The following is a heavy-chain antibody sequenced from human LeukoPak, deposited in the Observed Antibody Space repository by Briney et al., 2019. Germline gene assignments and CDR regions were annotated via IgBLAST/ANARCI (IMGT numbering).Heavy chain of an antibody. CDR3: AKVGLTGYPYYFDY. Sequence: GSLRLSCAASGFTFRNCAMSWVRQAPGKGLEWVSGISGTGYNTYYADSVKGRFTISRDNSKNTLYLQMNSLRAEDTAVYYCAKVGLTGYPYYFDYWGQGTLVTVSS. CDR2: ISGTGYNT. J-gene: IGHJ4*02. CDR1: GFTFRNCA. D-gene: IGHD3-9*01. V-gene: IGHV3-23*01.